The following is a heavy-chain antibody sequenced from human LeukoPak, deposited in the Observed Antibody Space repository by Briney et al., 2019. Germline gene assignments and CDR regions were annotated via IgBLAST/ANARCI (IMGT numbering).Heavy chain of an antibody. D-gene: IGHD5-18*01. J-gene: IGHJ6*03. CDR1: GYTFTSYD. Sequence: ASVKVSCKASGYTFTSYDINWVRQATGQGLEWMGWMNPNSGNTGYAQKFQGRVTITRNTSISTAYMELSSLRSEDTAVYYCARGSRGKRRYSSVYYYYMDVWGKGTTVTVSS. CDR3: ARGSRGKRRYSSVYYYYMDV. V-gene: IGHV1-8*03. CDR2: MNPNSGNT.